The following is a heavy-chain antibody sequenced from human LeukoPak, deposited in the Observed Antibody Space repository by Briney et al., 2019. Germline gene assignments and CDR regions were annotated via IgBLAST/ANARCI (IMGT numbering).Heavy chain of an antibody. J-gene: IGHJ4*02. CDR3: AKYDSGEFDY. D-gene: IGHD3-10*01. Sequence: KPSETLSLTCTVSGGSISSSSYYWGWIRQPPGKGVEWIGNIYYSGSTYYNPSLKSRVTISGDTPKNQFSLQLSSVTATDTAVYYCAKYDSGEFDYWGQGTLVIVSS. CDR2: IYYSGST. CDR1: GGSISSSSYY. V-gene: IGHV4-39*01.